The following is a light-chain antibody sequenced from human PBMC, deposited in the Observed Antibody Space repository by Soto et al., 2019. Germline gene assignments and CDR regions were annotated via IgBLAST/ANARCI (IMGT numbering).Light chain of an antibody. CDR3: SSYINTNTLV. Sequence: QSVLTQPASVSGSPGQSIAISCSETSSDVGDYKSVSWYQHHLGKLPKLVIFEVSNRPSGVSNRFSGSKSGNTASLTISGLQAEDEADYYCSSYINTNTLVFGGGTKVTVL. CDR1: SSDVGDYKS. V-gene: IGLV2-14*01. CDR2: EVS. J-gene: IGLJ2*01.